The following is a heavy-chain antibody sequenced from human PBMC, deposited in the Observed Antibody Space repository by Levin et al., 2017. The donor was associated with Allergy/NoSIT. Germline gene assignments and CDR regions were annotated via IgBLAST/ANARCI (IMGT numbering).Heavy chain of an antibody. J-gene: IGHJ4*02. Sequence: SQTLSLTCNVSGGSISTSSYYWGWIRQSPGKGLEWIGSTWHTGTSYYNPSLASRVTASVDPSKNQFSLQMTSMSAADTAVYYCGGLEVRKPRPNRLGDSWGQGTLVTVSS. D-gene: IGHD3-16*01. CDR2: TWHTGTS. CDR1: GGSISTSSYY. CDR3: GGLEVRKPRPNRLGDS. V-gene: IGHV4-39*01.